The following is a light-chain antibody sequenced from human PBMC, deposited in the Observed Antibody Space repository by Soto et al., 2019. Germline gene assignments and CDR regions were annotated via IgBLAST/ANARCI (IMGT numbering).Light chain of an antibody. CDR2: SNS. Sequence: QSVLTQPPSVSGAPGQRVTLSCTGSSSNIGAGYNVHWYQQLPGTAPKLLIYSNSNRPSGVPDRFSGSKSGTSASLAITGLQAEDEADYYCQSYDSSLSGHVVFGGGTKLTVL. J-gene: IGLJ2*01. CDR3: QSYDSSLSGHVV. CDR1: SSNIGAGYN. V-gene: IGLV1-40*01.